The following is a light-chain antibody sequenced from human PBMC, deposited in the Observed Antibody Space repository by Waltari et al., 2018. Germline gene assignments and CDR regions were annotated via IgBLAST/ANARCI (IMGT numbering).Light chain of an antibody. J-gene: IGLJ7*01. V-gene: IGLV1-51*02. CDR1: SSNVGNNY. CDR2: ENT. CDR3: GTWDSSLSGAV. Sequence: QSVLTQPPSVSAAPGQRVTISCSGGSSNVGNNYVSWYRQFPGTAPKLLIYENTGRPSGIPGLFSGSKSGTSATLDITGLQAGDEADYYCGTWDSSLSGAVFGGGTHLTVL.